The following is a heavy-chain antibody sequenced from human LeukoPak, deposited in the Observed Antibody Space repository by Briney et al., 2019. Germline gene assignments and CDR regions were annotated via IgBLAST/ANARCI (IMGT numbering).Heavy chain of an antibody. D-gene: IGHD6-6*01. J-gene: IGHJ6*03. CDR2: IIPIFGTA. V-gene: IGHV1-69*06. CDR3: ARVVVEYSSSGGGGDYYYYYYMDV. CDR1: GGTFSSYA. Sequence: SVTVSCKASGGTFSSYAISWVRQAPGQGLEWMGRIIPIFGTANYAQKFQGRVTITADKSTSTAYMELSSLRSEDTAVYYCARVVVEYSSSGGGGDYYYYYYMDVWGKGTTVTVSS.